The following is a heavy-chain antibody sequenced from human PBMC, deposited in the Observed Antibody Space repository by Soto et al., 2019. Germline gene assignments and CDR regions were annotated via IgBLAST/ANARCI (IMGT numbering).Heavy chain of an antibody. Sequence: EVQLVETGGGLIQPGGSLRLSCAASGFSVSVNYMSWVRQAPGKGLEWVSIIHSGGTTYYADSVKGRFTISRDNSKNTVYLQMDSLRDEDTGVYYCTSIAVAEGFDPWGQGTRVTVSS. CDR2: IHSGGTT. CDR3: TSIAVAEGFDP. V-gene: IGHV3-53*02. D-gene: IGHD6-19*01. J-gene: IGHJ5*02. CDR1: GFSVSVNY.